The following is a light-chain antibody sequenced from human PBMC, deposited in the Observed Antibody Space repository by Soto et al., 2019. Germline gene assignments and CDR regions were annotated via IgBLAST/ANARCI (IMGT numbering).Light chain of an antibody. CDR1: QSVSND. J-gene: IGKJ1*01. Sequence: EIVMTQSPATLSVSPGERATLSCRASQSVSNDLAWYQQKPGQAPRLLIYGASTRATGIPARFSGSGSGTEFTLTISSLLSEDFAVYYCQQYNNWPRTCGQGTKVEIK. CDR3: QQYNNWPRT. V-gene: IGKV3-15*01. CDR2: GAS.